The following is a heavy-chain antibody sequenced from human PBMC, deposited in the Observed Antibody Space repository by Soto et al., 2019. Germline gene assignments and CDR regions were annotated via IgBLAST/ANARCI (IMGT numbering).Heavy chain of an antibody. CDR2: ISWNSGSI. Sequence: EVQLVESGGGLVQPGRSLRLSCAASGFTFDDYAMHWVRQAPGKGLEWVSGISWNSGSIGYADSVKGRFTISRDNAKNSLYLQMNSLRAEDTALYYCAKEAYCGGDCDGWFDPWGQGTLVTVSS. V-gene: IGHV3-9*01. D-gene: IGHD2-21*02. J-gene: IGHJ5*02. CDR3: AKEAYCGGDCDGWFDP. CDR1: GFTFDDYA.